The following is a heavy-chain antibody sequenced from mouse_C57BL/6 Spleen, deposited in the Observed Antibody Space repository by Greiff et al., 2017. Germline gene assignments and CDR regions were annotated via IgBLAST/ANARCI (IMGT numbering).Heavy chain of an antibody. J-gene: IGHJ2*01. V-gene: IGHV1-69*01. CDR1: GYTFTSYW. CDR3: ARGGYSNPYVDY. D-gene: IGHD2-5*01. Sequence: VQLQQPGAELVMPGASVKLSCKASGYTFTSYWMHWVKQRPGQGLEWIGEIDPSDSYTNYNQKFKGKSTLTVDKSSSTAYMQLSSLTSEDSAVYYCARGGYSNPYVDYWGQGTTLTVSS. CDR2: IDPSDSYT.